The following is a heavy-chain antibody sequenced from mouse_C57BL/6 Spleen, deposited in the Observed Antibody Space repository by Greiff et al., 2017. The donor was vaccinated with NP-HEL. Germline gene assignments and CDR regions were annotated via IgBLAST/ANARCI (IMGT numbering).Heavy chain of an antibody. CDR1: GYTFTSYW. CDR2: IDPSDSET. Sequence: VQLQQPGAELVRPGSSVKLSCKASGYTFTSYWMHWVKQRPIQGLEWIGNIDPSDSETHYNQKFKDKATLTVDKSSSTAYMQLSSLTSEDSAVYYCARRVLLRYYWYFDVWGTGTTVTVSS. J-gene: IGHJ1*03. D-gene: IGHD1-1*01. CDR3: ARRVLLRYYWYFDV. V-gene: IGHV1-52*01.